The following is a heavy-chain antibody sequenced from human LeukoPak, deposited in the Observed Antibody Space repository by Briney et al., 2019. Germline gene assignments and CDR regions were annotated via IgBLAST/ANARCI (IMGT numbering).Heavy chain of an antibody. CDR2: ISSSSSYI. J-gene: IGHJ4*02. CDR3: AREQLWFGESAFDY. V-gene: IGHV3-21*01. CDR1: GFTFSSYS. D-gene: IGHD3-10*01. Sequence: GGSPRLSCAASGFTFSSYSMNWVRQAPGKGLEWVSSISSSSSYIYYADSVKGRFTISRDNAKNSLYLQMNSLRAEDTAVYYCAREQLWFGESAFDYWGQGTLVTVSS.